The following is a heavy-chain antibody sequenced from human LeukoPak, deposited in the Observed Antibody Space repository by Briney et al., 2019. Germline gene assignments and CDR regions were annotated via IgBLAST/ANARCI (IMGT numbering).Heavy chain of an antibody. V-gene: IGHV4-38-2*01. CDR3: ARHEAEMATILGGY. CDR2: IYHSGST. D-gene: IGHD5-24*01. Sequence: SETLSLTCAASGYSISSGYYWGWIRQPPGKGLEWIGSIYHSGSTSYNPSLKSRVTISVDTSKNQFTLRLSSVTAADTAVYYCARHEAEMATILGGYWGQGTLVTVSS. CDR1: GYSISSGYY. J-gene: IGHJ4*02.